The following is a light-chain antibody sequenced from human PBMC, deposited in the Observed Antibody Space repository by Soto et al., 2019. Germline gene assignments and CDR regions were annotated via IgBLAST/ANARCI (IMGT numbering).Light chain of an antibody. Sequence: DIHMTQSPSSLSAAVGDRVTITCRASQSISSYLNWYQQKPGKAPKLLIYAASSVQSGVPSRFSGSGSGTDFTLTISSLQPEDSATYYCQQSHSTPSWTFGQGTKVDIK. CDR1: QSISSY. J-gene: IGKJ1*01. V-gene: IGKV1-39*01. CDR3: QQSHSTPSWT. CDR2: AAS.